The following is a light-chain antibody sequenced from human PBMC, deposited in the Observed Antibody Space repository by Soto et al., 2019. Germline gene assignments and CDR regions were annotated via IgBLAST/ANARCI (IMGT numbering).Light chain of an antibody. Sequence: QSVLTQPPSASGTPGQRVTISCSGSSSNIGSNYVYWYQQLLGTVPKLLIYRNNQRPSGVPDRFSGSKSGTSASLAISGLRSEDEADYYCAAWDDSLSGPVFGGGTQLTVL. J-gene: IGLJ7*01. CDR2: RNN. CDR1: SSNIGSNY. V-gene: IGLV1-47*01. CDR3: AAWDDSLSGPV.